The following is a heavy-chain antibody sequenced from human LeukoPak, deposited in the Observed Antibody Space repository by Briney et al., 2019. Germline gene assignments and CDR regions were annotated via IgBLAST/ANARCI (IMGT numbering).Heavy chain of an antibody. J-gene: IGHJ4*02. Sequence: SETLSLTCTVSGGFLSSYYWSWIRQPPGKGLEWIGYIYYSGSTNYNPSLKSRVTISVDTSKNQFSLKLSSVTAADTAVYYCATEGGSGYFDYWGQGTLVTVSS. D-gene: IGHD2-15*01. CDR3: ATEGGSGYFDY. CDR2: IYYSGST. V-gene: IGHV4-59*01. CDR1: GGFLSSYY.